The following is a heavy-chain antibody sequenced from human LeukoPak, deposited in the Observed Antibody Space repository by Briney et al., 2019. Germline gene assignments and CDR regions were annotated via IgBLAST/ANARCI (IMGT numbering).Heavy chain of an antibody. J-gene: IGHJ6*03. D-gene: IGHD2-2*01. V-gene: IGHV3-21*01. Sequence: PGGSLRLSCAASGFTFSSYSMNWVRQAPGKGLEWVSSISSSSSYIYYADSVKGRFTISRDNAKNSLYLQMNSLRAEDTAVYYCARVSSQLTYYYYYYMDVWGKGTTVTVSS. CDR2: ISSSSSYI. CDR3: ARVSSQLTYYYYYYMDV. CDR1: GFTFSSYS.